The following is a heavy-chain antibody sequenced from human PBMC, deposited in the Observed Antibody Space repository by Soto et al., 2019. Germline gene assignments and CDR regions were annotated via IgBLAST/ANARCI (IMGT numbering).Heavy chain of an antibody. J-gene: IGHJ6*04. CDR1: GYTFTSFD. CDR2: MNPNSLNT. CDR3: AGGPFQRVVGGTNYYNSMDV. V-gene: IGHV1-8*01. D-gene: IGHD1-26*01. Sequence: QVQLVQSGPEVKKPGASVKVSCKASGYTFTSFDIHWVRQAPGQGLEWMGWMNPNSLNTGYTQKFQGRVTMTRDTSITTASMELSSLRSEHTAVYYFAGGPFQRVVGGTNYYNSMDVWGKGTTVTVSS.